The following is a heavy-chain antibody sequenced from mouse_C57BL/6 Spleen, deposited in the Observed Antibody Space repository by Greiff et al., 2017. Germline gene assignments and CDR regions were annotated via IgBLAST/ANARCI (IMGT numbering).Heavy chain of an antibody. J-gene: IGHJ2*01. CDR2: ILPGSGST. CDR3: ARTAYGNYGDY. Sequence: VQLQQSGAELMKPGASVKLSCKATGYTFTGYWIEWVKQRPGHGLEWIGEILPGSGSTNYNEKFKGKATFTADTSSTTAYMHRSILPTEDSAIYYCARTAYGNYGDYWGQGTTLTVAS. V-gene: IGHV1-9*01. CDR1: GYTFTGYW. D-gene: IGHD2-1*01.